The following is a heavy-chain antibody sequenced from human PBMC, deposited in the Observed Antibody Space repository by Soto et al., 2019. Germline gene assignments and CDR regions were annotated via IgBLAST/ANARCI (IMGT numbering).Heavy chain of an antibody. V-gene: IGHV3-15*01. CDR1: GFLFSNAW. CDR3: TGGDIAGDFDY. J-gene: IGHJ4*02. CDR2: IKTNANGGTT. Sequence: EVQMVESGGGLVKPGGSLRLSCAASGFLFSNAWMSWVRQAPGKGLEWVGRIKTNANGGTTDYATPVKGRFTVSRDDSKNTVYLQMNSLRTEDTAVYYWTGGDIAGDFDYWGQGTLVTVSS. D-gene: IGHD5-12*01.